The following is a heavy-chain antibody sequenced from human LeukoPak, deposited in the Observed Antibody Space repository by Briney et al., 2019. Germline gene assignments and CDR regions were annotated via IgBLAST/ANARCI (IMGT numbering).Heavy chain of an antibody. CDR3: ARRYCSSSNCRAFDY. Sequence: GGSLRLSCAASGFTFSTYTMHWVRQAPGKGLEWVSAIDTTSTYTYYADSLKGRFTISRDNAKSSLYLQMDSLRAEDTAVYYCARRYCSSSNCRAFDYWGQGTLVTVPS. J-gene: IGHJ4*02. CDR2: IDTTSTYT. V-gene: IGHV3-21*01. CDR1: GFTFSTYT. D-gene: IGHD2-2*01.